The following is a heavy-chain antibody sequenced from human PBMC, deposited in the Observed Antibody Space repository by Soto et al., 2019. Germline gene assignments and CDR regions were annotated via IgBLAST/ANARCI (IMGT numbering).Heavy chain of an antibody. J-gene: IGHJ5*02. D-gene: IGHD4-17*01. Sequence: ASVKVSCKTSGYTFTGHYLHWVRQAPGQGLEWMGWIDSKSGGTNYAQNFQGRVTITRDTSISTAYMDLSSLTSDDTAVYYCARDADDYGGTNWFDPWGQGTLVTVS. CDR1: GYTFTGHY. CDR2: IDSKSGGT. CDR3: ARDADDYGGTNWFDP. V-gene: IGHV1-2*02.